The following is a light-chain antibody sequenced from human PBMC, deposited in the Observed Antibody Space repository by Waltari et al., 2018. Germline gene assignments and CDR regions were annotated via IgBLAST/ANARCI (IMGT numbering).Light chain of an antibody. CDR3: CSYAGNYIWV. CDR2: DVS. CDR1: SRAIGRYYI. Sequence: QSALTQPASVSGSPAQAVTISCTGSSRAIGRYYIGLWYQQHPVKAPKLIICDVSKRPSGVSDRFSGSKSGDTASLTISGLQFEDEADYYCCSYAGNYIWVFGGGTRLTVL. J-gene: IGLJ3*02. V-gene: IGLV2-23*02.